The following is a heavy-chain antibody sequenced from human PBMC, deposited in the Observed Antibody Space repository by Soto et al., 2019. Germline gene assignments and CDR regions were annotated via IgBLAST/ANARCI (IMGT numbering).Heavy chain of an antibody. D-gene: IGHD1-26*01. CDR3: VRDIERVGATRYFDH. J-gene: IGHJ4*02. Sequence: GGSLRLSCAASGLTFSSYWMHWVRQAPGKGLVWVSRINSDGSSTNYADSVKGRFTISRDNAKSTLYLQMESLRVEDTAVYYCVRDIERVGATRYFDHWGQGTRVTVSS. CDR1: GLTFSSYW. CDR2: INSDGSST. V-gene: IGHV3-74*01.